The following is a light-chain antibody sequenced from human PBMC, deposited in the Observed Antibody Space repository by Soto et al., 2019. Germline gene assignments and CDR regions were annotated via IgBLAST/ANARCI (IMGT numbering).Light chain of an antibody. CDR3: QSYDTSVSGARV. V-gene: IGLV1-40*01. J-gene: IGLJ3*02. CDR1: RSNIGAGYD. CDR2: RNH. Sequence: QSVLTQPPSVSGAPGQRVTISCTGTRSNIGAGYDVHWYQQIPGTAPKPLIYRNHDRPSGVPDRFSGSKSGTSASLTITGLQAEDEADYYCQSYDTSVSGARVFGGGTKLTVL.